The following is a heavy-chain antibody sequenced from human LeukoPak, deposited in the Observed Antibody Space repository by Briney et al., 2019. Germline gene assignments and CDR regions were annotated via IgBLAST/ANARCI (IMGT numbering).Heavy chain of an antibody. Sequence: ASVKVSCKASGYTFTGYYMHWVRQAPGQGLEWMGWINPNSGGTNYAQKFQGRVTMTRDTSICTAYMELSRLRSDDTAEYYCARSMVRGVIIGMDWGQGTLVTVSS. CDR1: GYTFTGYY. D-gene: IGHD3-10*01. J-gene: IGHJ4*02. CDR2: INPNSGGT. CDR3: ARSMVRGVIIGMD. V-gene: IGHV1-2*02.